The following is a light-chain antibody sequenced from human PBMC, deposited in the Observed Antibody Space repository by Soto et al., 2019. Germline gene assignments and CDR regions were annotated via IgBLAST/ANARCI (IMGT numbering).Light chain of an antibody. CDR3: QQYDNYPLT. CDR2: DAS. J-gene: IGKJ4*01. Sequence: DIQMTQSPATLSASVGDRGTITCRAGRSVRSWLAWYQQKPGTAPNPLIFDASRLESGVPSRFSGSGSGTEFTLTLSSRQPDDFAIYYCQQYDNYPLTFGGGTKVDIK. V-gene: IGKV1-5*01. CDR1: RSVRSW.